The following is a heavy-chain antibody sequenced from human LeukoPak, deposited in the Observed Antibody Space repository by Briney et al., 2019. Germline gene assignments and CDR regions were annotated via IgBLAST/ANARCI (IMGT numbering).Heavy chain of an antibody. CDR1: GLTFGNYG. CDR2: IGGGGYTT. V-gene: IGHV3-23*01. D-gene: IGHD1-26*01. CDR3: AYRNNFEY. J-gene: IGHJ4*02. Sequence: GGSLRLSCVASGLTFGNYGMNWVRQAPGKGLEWVSSIGGGGYTTYYADSVRGRFTISRDNSKNSMYLQMSSLRAEDTAIYYCAYRNNFEYWGQGALVTVSS.